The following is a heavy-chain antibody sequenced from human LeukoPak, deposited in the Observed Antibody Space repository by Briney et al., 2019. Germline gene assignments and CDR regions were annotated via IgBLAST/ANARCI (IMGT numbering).Heavy chain of an antibody. CDR1: GFTFGSYA. Sequence: GGSLRLSCAASGFTFGSYAMSWVRQAPGKGLEWVSAISGSGGSTYYADSVKGRFTISRDNSKNTLYLQMNSLRAEDTAVYYCAKESGILWFGELFSPYYGMDVWGQGTTVTVSS. D-gene: IGHD3-10*01. CDR2: ISGSGGST. J-gene: IGHJ6*02. CDR3: AKESGILWFGELFSPYYGMDV. V-gene: IGHV3-23*01.